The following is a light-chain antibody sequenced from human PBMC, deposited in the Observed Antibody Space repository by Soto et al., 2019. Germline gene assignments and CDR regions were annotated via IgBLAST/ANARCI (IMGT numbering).Light chain of an antibody. CDR2: GNS. Sequence: QSVLTQPPSVSGAPGQRVTISCTGSSSNIGAGYDVHWYHQLPGTSPKVLIYGNSNRPSGVPDRFSGSKSGTSASLAITGLQFEDETDYYCQSYDSSLRGYVFGPGTKLTVL. CDR3: QSYDSSLRGYV. J-gene: IGLJ1*01. V-gene: IGLV1-40*01. CDR1: SSNIGAGYD.